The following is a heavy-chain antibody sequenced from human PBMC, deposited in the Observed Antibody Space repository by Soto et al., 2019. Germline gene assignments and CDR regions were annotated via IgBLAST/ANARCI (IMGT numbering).Heavy chain of an antibody. Sequence: QVQLVESGGGVVQPGRSLRLSCAASGFTFSSYGMHWVRQAPGKGLEWVAVIWYDGSNKYYADSVKGRFTISRDNSKNTRYLQMNSRRGEDAAVCYCARAGGYDWFDYWGQGTLVTVSS. V-gene: IGHV3-33*01. CDR1: GFTFSSYG. CDR3: ARAGGYDWFDY. D-gene: IGHD5-12*01. CDR2: IWYDGSNK. J-gene: IGHJ4*02.